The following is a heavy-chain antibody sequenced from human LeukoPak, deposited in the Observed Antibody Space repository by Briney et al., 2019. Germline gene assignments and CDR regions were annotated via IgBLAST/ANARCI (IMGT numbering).Heavy chain of an antibody. D-gene: IGHD3-22*01. J-gene: IGHJ4*02. CDR3: ACHYYDSSGYYYDY. V-gene: IGHV4-34*01. CDR1: GGSFSGYY. CDR2: INHSGST. Sequence: SETLSLACAVYGGSFSGYYWSWIRQPPGKGLEWIGEINHSGSTNYNPSLKSPVTISVDTSKSPFSLKLSSVTAADTAVYYCACHYYDSSGYYYDYWGQGTLVTVSS.